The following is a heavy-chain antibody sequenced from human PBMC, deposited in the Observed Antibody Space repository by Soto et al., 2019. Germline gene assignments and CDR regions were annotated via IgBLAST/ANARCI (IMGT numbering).Heavy chain of an antibody. CDR1: GGTFDNYA. CDR3: ARTYHYDSLGKTYFYYGMDV. Sequence: QVQLVQSGAEVKQPGSSVKVSCKASGGTFDNYAITWVRQAPGQGLEWMAGIIPMLDSANYGEKFQDRVTMTADEATRTVYMEVSSLRSEDTAVYYCARTYHYDSLGKTYFYYGMDVWGQGTTVTVSS. CDR2: IIPMLDSA. J-gene: IGHJ6*02. D-gene: IGHD3-22*01. V-gene: IGHV1-69*12.